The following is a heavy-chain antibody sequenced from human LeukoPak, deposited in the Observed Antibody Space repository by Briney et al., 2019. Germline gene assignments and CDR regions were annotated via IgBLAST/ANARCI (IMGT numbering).Heavy chain of an antibody. CDR3: ASDSYGGNWSLGY. CDR2: VNPNSGGT. CDR1: GFTFTGYY. V-gene: IGHV1-2*02. Sequence: GASVKVSCKASGFTFTGYYIHWVRQAPGQGLEWMGWVNPNSGGTNYAQMFQGRVTMTRDTSINTAYMELSGLRSDDTAVYYCASDSYGGNWSLGYWGQGTLVTVSS. D-gene: IGHD4-23*01. J-gene: IGHJ4*02.